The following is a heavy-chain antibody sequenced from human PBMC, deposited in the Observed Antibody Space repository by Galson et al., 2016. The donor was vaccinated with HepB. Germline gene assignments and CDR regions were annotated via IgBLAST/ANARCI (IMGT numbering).Heavy chain of an antibody. CDR3: AKDVYSVSGSQSNLDS. J-gene: IGHJ4*02. D-gene: IGHD3-10*01. CDR1: GFTFSSCA. V-gene: IGHV3-23*01. Sequence: SLRLSCAASGFTFSSCAMNWVRQAPGRGLEWVSTISGSGESAHNADSVKGRFTISRDNSKNTLFLQMNSLRGEDTAIYYCAKDVYSVSGSQSNLDSWGQGTLVTVSS. CDR2: ISGSGESA.